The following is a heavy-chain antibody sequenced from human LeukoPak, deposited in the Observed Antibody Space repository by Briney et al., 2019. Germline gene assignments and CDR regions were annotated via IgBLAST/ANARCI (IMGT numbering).Heavy chain of an antibody. CDR2: IWYDGSNK. Sequence: GRSLRLSCAASGFTFRSYGMQWVRQAPDKGLEWVAIIWYDGSNKYYADSVKGRFTISRDNSKNMLYLQMNSLRAEETAVYYCARVAGHDIRGLITYYFDDWGQGTLVTVSS. CDR1: GFTFRSYG. V-gene: IGHV3-33*01. J-gene: IGHJ4*02. CDR3: ARVAGHDIRGLITYYFDD. D-gene: IGHD3-10*01.